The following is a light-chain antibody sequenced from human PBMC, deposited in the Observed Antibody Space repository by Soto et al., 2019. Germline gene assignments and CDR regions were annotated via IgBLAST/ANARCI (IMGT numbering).Light chain of an antibody. Sequence: EIVFTQSPGTRSLSPGERATLSCRASQTVTKNNLNWCQQKPGQPPRLIIYGASIRATGIPDRFSGSGSETDLTLTISRLEAEGFAVYYCQQYGSTAPITFCRGTRLEIK. J-gene: IGKJ5*01. V-gene: IGKV3-20*01. CDR1: QTVTKNN. CDR2: GAS. CDR3: QQYGSTAPIT.